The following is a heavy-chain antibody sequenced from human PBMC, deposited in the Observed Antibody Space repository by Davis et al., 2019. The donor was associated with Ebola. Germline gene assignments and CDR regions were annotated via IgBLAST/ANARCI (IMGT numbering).Heavy chain of an antibody. CDR2: IKQDGSEK. Sequence: PGGSLRLSCAASGFTFSSYWMSWVRQAPGKGLEWVANIKQDGSEKYYVDSVKGRFTISRDNAKNSLYLQMNSLRAEDTAVYYCANFGEVYYYYYGMDVWGKGTTVTVSS. CDR1: GFTFSSYW. V-gene: IGHV3-7*03. CDR3: ANFGEVYYYYYGMDV. D-gene: IGHD3-10*01. J-gene: IGHJ6*04.